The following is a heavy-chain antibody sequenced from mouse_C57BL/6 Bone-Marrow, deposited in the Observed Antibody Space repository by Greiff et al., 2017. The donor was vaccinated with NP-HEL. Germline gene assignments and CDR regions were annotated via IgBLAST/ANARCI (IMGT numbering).Heavy chain of an antibody. CDR1: GYTFTSYW. V-gene: IGHV1-64*01. Sequence: VQLQQPGAELVKPGASVKLSCKASGYTFTSYWMHWVKQRPGQGLEWIGMIHPNSGSTNYNEKFKSKATLTVDKSSSTAYMQISSLTSEDSAVYYCARYYYRFAYGGQGTLVTVSA. J-gene: IGHJ3*01. CDR3: ARYYYRFAY. D-gene: IGHD1-1*01. CDR2: IHPNSGST.